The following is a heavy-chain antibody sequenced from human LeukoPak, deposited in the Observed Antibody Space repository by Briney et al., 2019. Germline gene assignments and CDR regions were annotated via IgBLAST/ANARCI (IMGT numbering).Heavy chain of an antibody. CDR1: GFTFSSYE. CDR2: ISSSGTTI. V-gene: IGHV3-48*03. Sequence: GGSLRLSCTASGFTFSSYEMNWVRQAPGKGLEWVSYISSSGTTIYYAASVKGRFTISRDNAKNSLYPQMNSLRAEDTAVYYCARGYGSGSSHIDYWGQGTLVTVSS. J-gene: IGHJ4*02. CDR3: ARGYGSGSSHIDY. D-gene: IGHD3-10*01.